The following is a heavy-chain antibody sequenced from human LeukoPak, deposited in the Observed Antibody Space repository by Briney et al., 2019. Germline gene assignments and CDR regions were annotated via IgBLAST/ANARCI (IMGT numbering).Heavy chain of an antibody. Sequence: ASVKVSCKASGYTLTTYYIHWVRQAPGQGLEWMGIINPSIDSINYARKFQGRVTLTSDTSTRTVYMELSELRSEDTAVYYCAREWRIQLYLPDYWGQGTLVTVSS. V-gene: IGHV1-46*01. D-gene: IGHD5-18*01. CDR3: AREWRIQLYLPDY. J-gene: IGHJ4*02. CDR1: GYTLTTYY. CDR2: INPSIDSI.